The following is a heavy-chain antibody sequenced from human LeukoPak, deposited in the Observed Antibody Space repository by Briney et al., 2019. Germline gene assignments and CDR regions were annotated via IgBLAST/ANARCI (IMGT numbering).Heavy chain of an antibody. Sequence: GGSLRLSCAASGFTFSAYGLHWVRQAPGKGLEYVSAISSNGGSTYYADSVKGRFTISRDNSKNTLYLQMSSLRAEDTAVYYCVTDGSGSYPTPYFDYWGQGTLVTVSS. D-gene: IGHD3-10*01. V-gene: IGHV3-64D*06. CDR2: ISSNGGST. CDR3: VTDGSGSYPTPYFDY. J-gene: IGHJ4*02. CDR1: GFTFSAYG.